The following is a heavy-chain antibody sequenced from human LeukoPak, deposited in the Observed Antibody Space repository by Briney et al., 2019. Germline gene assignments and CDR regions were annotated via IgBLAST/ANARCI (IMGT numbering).Heavy chain of an antibody. CDR1: GFTFSSNA. D-gene: IGHD1-1*01. Sequence: GGSLRLSCTASGFTFSSNAMSWVRQAPGKGLEWVSGVSGSGGSTYYADFVKGRFTISRDNSKNTLYLQMNSLRAEDTAVYYCAKVPGLSRTGYFDYWGQGTLVTVSS. CDR3: AKVPGLSRTGYFDY. J-gene: IGHJ4*02. V-gene: IGHV3-23*01. CDR2: VSGSGGST.